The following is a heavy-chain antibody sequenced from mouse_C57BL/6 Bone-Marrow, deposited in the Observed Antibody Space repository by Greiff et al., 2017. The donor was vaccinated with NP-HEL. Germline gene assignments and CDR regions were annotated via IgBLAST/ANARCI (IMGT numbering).Heavy chain of an antibody. CDR3: ARHQYGNYYFDY. J-gene: IGHJ2*01. D-gene: IGHD2-10*02. CDR1: GFTFSDYY. V-gene: IGHV5-12*01. CDR2: ISNGGGST. Sequence: EVQRVESGGGLVQPGGSLELSCAASGFTFSDYYMYWVRQTPEKRLEWVAYISNGGGSTYYPDTVKGRFTISRDNAKNTLYLQMSRLKSEDTAMYYCARHQYGNYYFDYWGQGTTLTVSS.